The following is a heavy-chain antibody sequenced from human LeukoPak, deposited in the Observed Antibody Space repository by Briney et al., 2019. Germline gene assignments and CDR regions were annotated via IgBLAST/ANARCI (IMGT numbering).Heavy chain of an antibody. J-gene: IGHJ6*03. Sequence: SETLSLTCTVSGGSISSYYWSWIRQPPGKGLEWIGYIYYSGSTNYNPSLKSRVTISVDTSKNQFSLKLSPVTAADTAVYYCARAPYYYGSGSYYVDYYYYYMDVWGKGTTVTISS. CDR2: IYYSGST. CDR1: GGSISSYY. D-gene: IGHD3-10*01. CDR3: ARAPYYYGSGSYYVDYYYYYMDV. V-gene: IGHV4-59*01.